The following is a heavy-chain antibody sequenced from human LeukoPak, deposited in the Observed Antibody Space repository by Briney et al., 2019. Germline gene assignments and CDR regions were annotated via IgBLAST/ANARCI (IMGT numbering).Heavy chain of an antibody. Sequence: SGTLSLTCAVSGGSISSSNWWSWVRQPPGKGLEWIGEIYHSGSTNYNPSLKSRVTISVDTSKNQFSLKLSSVTAADTAVYYCARAGPRYYDFWSGYYTIFDYWGQGTLVTVSS. CDR3: ARAGPRYYDFWSGYYTIFDY. CDR1: GGSISSSNW. D-gene: IGHD3-3*01. J-gene: IGHJ4*02. CDR2: IYHSGST. V-gene: IGHV4-4*02.